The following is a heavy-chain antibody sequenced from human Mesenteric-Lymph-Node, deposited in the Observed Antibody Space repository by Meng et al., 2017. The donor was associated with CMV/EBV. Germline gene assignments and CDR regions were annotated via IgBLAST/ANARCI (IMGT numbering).Heavy chain of an antibody. CDR3: ARRGTTGYYFDY. J-gene: IGHJ4*02. D-gene: IGHD3-9*01. CDR1: GFTFASYA. Sequence: GESLKISCAASGFTFASYAMSWVRQAPGKGLEWVSSISSSSSYIYYADSVKGRFTISRDNAKNSLYLQMNSLRAEDTALYHCARRGTTGYYFDYWGQGALVTVSS. V-gene: IGHV3-21*04. CDR2: ISSSSSYI.